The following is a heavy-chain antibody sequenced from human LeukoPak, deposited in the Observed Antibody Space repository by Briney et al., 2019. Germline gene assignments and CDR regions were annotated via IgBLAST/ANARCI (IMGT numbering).Heavy chain of an antibody. CDR1: GSTFSSYW. D-gene: IGHD4-23*01. Sequence: GGSPRLSCAASGSTFSSYWMHWVRQAPGKGLVWVSGTNTDGSSTMYAGSVKGRFTIARDNAKNTLYLQMNSLRAEDTAVYYCYGANAEHWGQGTLVTVSS. CDR3: YGANAEH. J-gene: IGHJ1*01. CDR2: TNTDGSST. V-gene: IGHV3-74*03.